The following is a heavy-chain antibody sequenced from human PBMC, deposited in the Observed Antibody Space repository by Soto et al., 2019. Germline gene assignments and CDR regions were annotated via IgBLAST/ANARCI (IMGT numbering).Heavy chain of an antibody. V-gene: IGHV3-30*18. CDR1: GFTFSNYG. Sequence: GGSLRLSCAASGFTFSNYGMHSFRQAPGKGLEWVAVISYDGSNKYYADSVKGRFTISRDNSKNTLYLQMNSLRAEDTAVYYCAKETLGWPGPFDYWGQGTLVTVSS. CDR3: AKETLGWPGPFDY. J-gene: IGHJ4*02. CDR2: ISYDGSNK. D-gene: IGHD2-21*01.